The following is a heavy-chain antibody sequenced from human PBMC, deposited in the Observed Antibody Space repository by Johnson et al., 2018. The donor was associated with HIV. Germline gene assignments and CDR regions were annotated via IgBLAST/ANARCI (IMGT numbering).Heavy chain of an antibody. CDR2: IFSGGTT. J-gene: IGHJ3*02. CDR3: ARACRDGYTCDAFDI. V-gene: IGHV3-53*01. D-gene: IGHD5-24*01. Sequence: VQLVESGGGLIQPGGSLRLSCAASGFTVSSNYMTWVRQAPGKGLEWVSVIFSGGTTYYADSVKGRFIISRDNSKNTLYLQMNRLRAEDTAVYYCARACRDGYTCDAFDIWGQGTMVTVSS. CDR1: GFTVSSNY.